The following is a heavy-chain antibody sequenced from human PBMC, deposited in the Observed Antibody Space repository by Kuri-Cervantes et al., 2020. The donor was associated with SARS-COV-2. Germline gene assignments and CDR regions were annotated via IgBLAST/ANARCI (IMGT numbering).Heavy chain of an antibody. CDR1: GGSISSYY. CDR2: IYTSGST. J-gene: IGHJ4*02. V-gene: IGHV4-4*07. Sequence: SETLSLTCTVSGGSISSYYWSWIRQPPGKGLEWIGRIYTSGSTNYNPSLKSRVTMSVDTSKNQFSLKLSSVTAADTAVYYCARDLQKWEQPEYWGQGALVTVSS. CDR3: ARDLQKWEQPEY. D-gene: IGHD1-26*01.